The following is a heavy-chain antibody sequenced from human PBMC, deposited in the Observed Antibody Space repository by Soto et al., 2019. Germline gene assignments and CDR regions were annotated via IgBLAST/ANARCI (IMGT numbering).Heavy chain of an antibody. CDR2: ISHSGST. CDR1: GRSSGDYY. J-gene: IGHJ4*02. CDR3: TRGKDCWWVDY. D-gene: IGHD2-15*01. V-gene: IGHV4-34*01. Sequence: QVQLHQWGAGLLKPSETLSLTCAVSGRSSGDYYWSWIRQPPGKGLEWIAEISHSGSTKYTPSPKRRVTISIDRSKNQFSLKLSSVTAADRAAYYCTRGKDCWWVDYWGQGTLVTVSS.